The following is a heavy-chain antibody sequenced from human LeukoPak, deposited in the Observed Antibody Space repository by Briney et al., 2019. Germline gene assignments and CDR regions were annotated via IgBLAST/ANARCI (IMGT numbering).Heavy chain of an antibody. CDR3: AKSITFGGDDAFDI. J-gene: IGHJ3*02. Sequence: GRSLRLSCAASGFTFDDYAMHWVRQAPGKGLEWVSGISWNSGSIGYADSVKGRFTISRDNAKNSLYLQMNSLRAEDMALYYCAKSITFGGDDAFDIWGQGTMVTVSS. D-gene: IGHD3-16*01. CDR1: GFTFDDYA. V-gene: IGHV3-9*03. CDR2: ISWNSGSI.